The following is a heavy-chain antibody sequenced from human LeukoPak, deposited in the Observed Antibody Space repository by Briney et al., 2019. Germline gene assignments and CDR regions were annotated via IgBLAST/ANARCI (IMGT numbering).Heavy chain of an antibody. D-gene: IGHD1-26*01. J-gene: IGHJ4*02. CDR3: AKSWRMGATQTLLDY. CDR1: GFTFGSFA. Sequence: PGGSLRLSCAASGFTFGSFAMTWVRQAPGKGLEWVSSMSHNGGSAYYADSVKGRFTISRDNSKNTLYLQMNSLRAEDTAVYYCAKSWRMGATQTLLDYWGQGTLVTVSS. CDR2: MSHNGGSA. V-gene: IGHV3-23*01.